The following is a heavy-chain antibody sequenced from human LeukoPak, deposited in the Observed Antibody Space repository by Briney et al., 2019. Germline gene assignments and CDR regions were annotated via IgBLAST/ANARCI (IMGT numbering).Heavy chain of an antibody. D-gene: IGHD2-15*01. V-gene: IGHV1-69*05. Sequence: SVKVSCKASGGTFSSYAISWVRQAPGQGLEWMGRIIPIFGTANYAQKFQGRVTITTDESTSTAYMELSSLRSEDTAVYYCARDPVVAATQRPNFDIWGQGTMVAVSS. CDR2: IIPIFGTA. CDR1: GGTFSSYA. J-gene: IGHJ3*02. CDR3: ARDPVVAATQRPNFDI.